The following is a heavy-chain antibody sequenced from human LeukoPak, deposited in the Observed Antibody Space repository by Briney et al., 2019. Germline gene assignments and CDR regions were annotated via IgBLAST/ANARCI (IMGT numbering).Heavy chain of an antibody. D-gene: IGHD3-10*01. V-gene: IGHV5-51*01. CDR2: IYPGDSDT. Sequence: PGESLKISCKGSGYSFTSYWIGWVRQMPGKGLEWMGIIYPGDSDTRYSPSFQGQVTISADKSISTAYLQWSSLKASDTAVYYCARASGSYYRIDSVGWFDPWGQGTLVTVSS. CDR3: ARASGSYYRIDSVGWFDP. CDR1: GYSFTSYW. J-gene: IGHJ5*02.